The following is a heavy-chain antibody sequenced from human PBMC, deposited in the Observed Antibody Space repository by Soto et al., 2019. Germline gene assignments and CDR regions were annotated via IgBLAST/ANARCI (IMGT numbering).Heavy chain of an antibody. Sequence: QVRLVQSGAEIKKPGASVKVSCRTSGDTFTGYHIHWVRQATGQGLEWMGWINPHSGGTNYAQEFRGRVTMTRDTSIRTAYMEVNSLRSDDTAVYYCARGCSGGTCFLFDIWGQGTLVTVTS. CDR1: GDTFTGYH. V-gene: IGHV1-2*02. CDR3: ARGCSGGTCFLFDI. CDR2: INPHSGGT. J-gene: IGHJ5*02. D-gene: IGHD2-15*01.